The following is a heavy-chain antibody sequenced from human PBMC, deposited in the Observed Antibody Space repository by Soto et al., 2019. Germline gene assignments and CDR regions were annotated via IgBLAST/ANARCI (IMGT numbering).Heavy chain of an antibody. J-gene: IGHJ6*02. CDR3: AKDEVRTPSLYAMDV. Sequence: HPGGSLRLSCAASGFTFSTYGMHWVRQAPGKGLEWVALISYDGSKRNSADSVKGRFTISRDNSKNTLYLQMNSLRVEDTAVYYCAKDEVRTPSLYAMDVWGQGTTVTVSS. CDR1: GFTFSTYG. D-gene: IGHD3-10*01. V-gene: IGHV3-30*18. CDR2: ISYDGSKR.